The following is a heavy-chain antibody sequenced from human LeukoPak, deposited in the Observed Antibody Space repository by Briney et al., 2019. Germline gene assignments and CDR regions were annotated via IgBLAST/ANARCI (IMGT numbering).Heavy chain of an antibody. CDR3: ARDENWGPDY. Sequence: ASVKVSCRASGYTFTGHYMHWIRQAPGQGLEWMGWIEPNSGGTHYAQNFQGRLTISRDTSISTAYMELSRLSSDDTAMYYCARDENWGPDYWGQGTLVTVPS. J-gene: IGHJ4*02. V-gene: IGHV1-2*02. CDR1: GYTFTGHY. CDR2: IEPNSGGT. D-gene: IGHD7-27*01.